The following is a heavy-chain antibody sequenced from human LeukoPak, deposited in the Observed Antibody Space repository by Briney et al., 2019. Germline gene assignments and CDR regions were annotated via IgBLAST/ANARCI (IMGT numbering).Heavy chain of an antibody. CDR3: ARVPPGYGYGYFDY. Sequence: SETLSLTCTVSGGSISSYYWSWIRQPPGKGLEWTGYIHSSGSTNYNPSLKSRITISVDTSKNQFSLKVSSVTAADTAVYYCARVPPGYGYGYFDYWGQGTLVTVSS. J-gene: IGHJ4*02. D-gene: IGHD5-18*01. CDR2: IHSSGST. CDR1: GGSISSYY. V-gene: IGHV4-59*01.